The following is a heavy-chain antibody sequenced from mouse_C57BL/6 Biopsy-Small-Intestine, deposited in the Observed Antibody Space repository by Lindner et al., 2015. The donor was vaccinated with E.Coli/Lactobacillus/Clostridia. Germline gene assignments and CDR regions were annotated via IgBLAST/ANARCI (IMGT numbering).Heavy chain of an antibody. CDR2: INPGSSDT. J-gene: IGHJ2*01. CDR1: GYAFTNYL. D-gene: IGHD3-3*01. V-gene: IGHV1-54*01. CDR3: ARRGLVFDY. Sequence: VQLQESGAELVRPGTSVRVSCKASGYAFTNYLIEWVKQRPGQGLEWIGVINPGSSDTNYNEKFKVKATLTADKSSSTAYMQLSSLTSEDSAVYFCARRGLVFDYWGQGTTLTVSS.